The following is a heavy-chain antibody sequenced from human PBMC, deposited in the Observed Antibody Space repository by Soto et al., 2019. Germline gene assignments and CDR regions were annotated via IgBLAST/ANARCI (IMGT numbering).Heavy chain of an antibody. Sequence: GGSRRRSCVASRFTFSDCYMSWIRQAPGKGLDWVSCMSSSMSYXXXADCVRGXXTISRDDAKESRCRRXKSLRAEDTAVYYCARLGYDSRGFDPWGLGT. CDR1: RFTFSDCY. V-gene: IGHV3-11*03. D-gene: IGHD5-12*01. CDR3: ARLGYDSRGFDP. CDR2: MSSSMSYX. J-gene: IGHJ5*02.